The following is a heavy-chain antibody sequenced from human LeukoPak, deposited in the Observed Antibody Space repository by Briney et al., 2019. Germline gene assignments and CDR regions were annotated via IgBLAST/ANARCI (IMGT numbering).Heavy chain of an antibody. CDR1: GGSLSGNI. Sequence: ETLSLTCTVSGGSLSGNIGSWFWRPPGEGLENMGYIHSSRSTTYNPSYKSRVTVSLQISNYHFSLSLSSVTAADTAVYYCAREPGDTDSYNFYFWGQGRLVTVSS. V-gene: IGHV4-59*01. CDR2: IHSSRST. D-gene: IGHD3-16*01. J-gene: IGHJ4*02. CDR3: AREPGDTDSYNFYF.